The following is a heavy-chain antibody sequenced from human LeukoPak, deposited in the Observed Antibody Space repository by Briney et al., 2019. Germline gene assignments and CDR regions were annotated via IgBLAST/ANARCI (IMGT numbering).Heavy chain of an antibody. D-gene: IGHD3-22*01. CDR3: AREDYYDSSDTDPGY. Sequence: GGSLRLSCAASGFTFSDYYMSWIRQAPGKGLEWVSYISSSGSTIYYADSVKGRFTISRDNAKNSLYLQMNSLRAEDTAVYYCAREDYYDSSDTDPGYWGQGTLVTVSS. J-gene: IGHJ4*02. CDR1: GFTFSDYY. CDR2: ISSSGSTI. V-gene: IGHV3-11*01.